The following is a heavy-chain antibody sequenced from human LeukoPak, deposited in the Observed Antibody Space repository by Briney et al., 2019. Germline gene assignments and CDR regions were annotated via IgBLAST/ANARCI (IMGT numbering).Heavy chain of an antibody. V-gene: IGHV3-15*07. CDR2: IKSRADGETI. CDR1: GFTFSSYW. J-gene: IGHJ4*02. Sequence: GGSLRLSCAASGFTFSSYWMNWARQAPGKGLEWVGRIKSRADGETIDYAAPVKGRFTLSRDDSKNMLYLQMNSLKSEDTAVYYCSTLTSRGLSDSWGQGTLVTVSS. D-gene: IGHD1-20*01. CDR3: STLTSRGLSDS.